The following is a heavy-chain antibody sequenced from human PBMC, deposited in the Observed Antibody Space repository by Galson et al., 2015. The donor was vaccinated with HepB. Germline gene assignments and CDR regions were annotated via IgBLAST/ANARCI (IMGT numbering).Heavy chain of an antibody. Sequence: SLRLSCAASGFTFSSYAMHWVRQAPGKGLEWVAVISYDGSNKYYADSVKGRFTISRDNSKNTLYLQMNSLRAEDTAVYYCARGAYYDSSGYYSYYGMDVWGQGTTVTVSS. CDR1: GFTFSSYA. D-gene: IGHD3-22*01. CDR2: ISYDGSNK. CDR3: ARGAYYDSSGYYSYYGMDV. V-gene: IGHV3-30*14. J-gene: IGHJ6*02.